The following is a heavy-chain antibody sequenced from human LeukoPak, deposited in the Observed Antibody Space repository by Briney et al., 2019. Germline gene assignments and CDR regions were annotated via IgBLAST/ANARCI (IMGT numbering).Heavy chain of an antibody. D-gene: IGHD3-9*01. CDR2: ISAYNGNT. CDR3: ARPNLRYFDWQDYNWFDP. J-gene: IGHJ5*02. Sequence: ASVKVSCKASGYTFTSYDINWVRQATGQGLEWMGWISAYNGNTNYAQKLQGRVTMTTDTSTSTAYMELRSLRSDDTAVYYCARPNLRYFDWQDYNWFDPWGQGTLVTVSS. CDR1: GYTFTSYD. V-gene: IGHV1-18*01.